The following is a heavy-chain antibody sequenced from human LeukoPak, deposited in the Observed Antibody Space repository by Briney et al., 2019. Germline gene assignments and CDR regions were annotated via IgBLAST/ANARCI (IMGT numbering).Heavy chain of an antibody. CDR1: GYTFTSYD. D-gene: IGHD3-22*01. CDR3: ARDRYYDSSGYYYYYGMDV. CDR2: ISAYNGNT. Sequence: GASVKVSCKASGYTFTSYDISWVRPAPGQGLEWMGWISAYNGNTNYAQKLQGRVTMTTDTSTSTAYMELRSLRSDDTAVYYCARDRYYDSSGYYYYYGMDVWGQGTTVTVFS. V-gene: IGHV1-18*01. J-gene: IGHJ6*02.